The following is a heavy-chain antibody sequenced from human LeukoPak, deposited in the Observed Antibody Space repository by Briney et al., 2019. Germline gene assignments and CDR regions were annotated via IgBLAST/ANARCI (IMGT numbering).Heavy chain of an antibody. CDR3: AKDLVTVTPKWFDP. CDR1: GFTFSSYS. J-gene: IGHJ5*02. V-gene: IGHV3-23*01. D-gene: IGHD4-17*01. CDR2: ISGSGGST. Sequence: GGSVRLSCAASGFTFSSYSMNWVRQAPGKGLEWVSAISGSGGSTYYADSVKGRFTISRDNSKNTLYLQMNSLRAEDTAVYYCAKDLVTVTPKWFDPWGQGTLVTVSS.